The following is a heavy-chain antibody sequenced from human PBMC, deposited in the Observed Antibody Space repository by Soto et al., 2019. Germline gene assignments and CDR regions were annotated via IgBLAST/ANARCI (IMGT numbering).Heavy chain of an antibody. Sequence: GGSLRLSCAASGFTFSSYAMSWVRQAPGKGLEWVSTIGTSGSNTYYADSVKGPFTISRDNSKNTLYLQMNSLRAEDTAVYYCAKRSQTKYFDYWGQGALVTVSS. D-gene: IGHD2-8*01. V-gene: IGHV3-23*05. CDR2: IGTSGSNT. CDR1: GFTFSSYA. J-gene: IGHJ4*02. CDR3: AKRSQTKYFDY.